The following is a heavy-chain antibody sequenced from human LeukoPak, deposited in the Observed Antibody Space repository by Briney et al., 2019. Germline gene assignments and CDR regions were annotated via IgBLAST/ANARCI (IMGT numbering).Heavy chain of an antibody. D-gene: IGHD5-12*01. Sequence: GGSLRLSCAASGFTFSDSYMSWIRQAPGKGLEWVPYISSSSNYANYADSVKGRFTISRDNAENSLYLQMISLRAEDTAVYYCARGIEATRRSAATCNYFDYWGQGTLVTVSS. CDR1: GFTFSDSY. J-gene: IGHJ4*02. V-gene: IGHV3-11*06. CDR2: ISSSSNYA. CDR3: ARGIEATRRSAATCNYFDY.